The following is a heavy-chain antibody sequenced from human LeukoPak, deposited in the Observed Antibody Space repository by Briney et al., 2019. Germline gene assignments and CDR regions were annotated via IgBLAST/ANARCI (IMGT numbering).Heavy chain of an antibody. D-gene: IGHD3-10*01. Sequence: KSSETLSLTCTVSGGSISSGGYYWSWIRQFPGKGLEWIGYIYYTGSAYYNPSLESRVTISVDTSRNQFSLKLSSVTAADTAVYYCATVSAFFYDSGSYYTFDYWGQGTLVTVSS. CDR2: IYYTGSA. CDR3: ATVSAFFYDSGSYYTFDY. CDR1: GGSISSGGYY. J-gene: IGHJ4*02. V-gene: IGHV4-31*03.